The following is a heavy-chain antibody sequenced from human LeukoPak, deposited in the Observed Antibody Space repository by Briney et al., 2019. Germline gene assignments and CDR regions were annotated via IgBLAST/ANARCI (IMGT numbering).Heavy chain of an antibody. D-gene: IGHD4-23*01. V-gene: IGHV3-23*01. J-gene: IGHJ4*02. CDR2: ISGSGGST. Sequence: GGSLRLSCVASGFTFSIYAMSWVRQAPGKGLEWVSVISGSGGSTYYADSVKGRFTISRDNSKNTLYLQMNSLRAEDTAVYYCAKGTVVTSKIDYWGQGTLVTVSS. CDR3: AKGTVVTSKIDY. CDR1: GFTFSIYA.